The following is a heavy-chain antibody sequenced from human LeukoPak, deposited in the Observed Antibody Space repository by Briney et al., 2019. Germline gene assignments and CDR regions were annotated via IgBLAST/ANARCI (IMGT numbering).Heavy chain of an antibody. CDR2: ISSSSSYI. V-gene: IGHV3-21*01. CDR3: AGDCSGGSCYSPSDY. CDR1: GFTFSSYS. D-gene: IGHD2-15*01. Sequence: PGGSLRLSCAASGFTFSSYSMNWVRQAPGKGLEWVSSISSSSSYIYYADSVKGRFTISRDNAKNSLYLQMNSLRAEDTAVYYCAGDCSGGSCYSPSDYWGQGTLVTVSS. J-gene: IGHJ4*02.